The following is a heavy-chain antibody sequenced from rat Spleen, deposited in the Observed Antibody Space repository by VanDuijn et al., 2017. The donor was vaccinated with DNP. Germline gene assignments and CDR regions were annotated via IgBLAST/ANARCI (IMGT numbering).Heavy chain of an antibody. Sequence: EVQLVESGGGLVQPGRSLQLSCAASGFTFSNSDMAWVRQAPTKGLEWVASISPSGGNTYSRDSVKGRFTISRDNAKSTLYLQMDSLRSEDTATYFCAKDAGLTGDYWGQGVMVTVSS. CDR3: AKDAGLTGDY. CDR1: GFTFSNSD. CDR2: ISPSGGNT. J-gene: IGHJ2*01. D-gene: IGHD1-4*01. V-gene: IGHV5-19*01.